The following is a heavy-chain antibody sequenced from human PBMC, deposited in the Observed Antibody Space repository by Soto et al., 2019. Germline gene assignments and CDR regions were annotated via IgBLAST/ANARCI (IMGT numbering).Heavy chain of an antibody. Sequence: SETLSLTCSVSGGSISGSYWSWIRQHPGKGLEWIGYIYYSGSTYYNPSLKSRVTISVDTSKNQFSLKLSSVTAADTAVYYCTGYCTNGVCQAFDYWGQGTLVTVSS. J-gene: IGHJ4*02. CDR2: IYYSGST. CDR1: GGSISGSY. CDR3: TGYCTNGVCQAFDY. V-gene: IGHV4-59*06. D-gene: IGHD2-8*01.